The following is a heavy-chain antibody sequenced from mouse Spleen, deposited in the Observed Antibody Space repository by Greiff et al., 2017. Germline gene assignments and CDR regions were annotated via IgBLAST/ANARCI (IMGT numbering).Heavy chain of an antibody. J-gene: IGHJ4*01. CDR2: ISSGSSTI. CDR1: GFTFSDYG. Sequence: EVQVVESGGGLVKPGGSLKLSCAASGFTFSDYGMHWVRQAPEKGLEWVAYISSGSSTIYYADTVKGRFTISRDNAKNTLFLQMTSLRSEDTAMYYCARPRWLGAMDYWGQGTSVTVSS. V-gene: IGHV5-17*01. CDR3: ARPRWLGAMDY. D-gene: IGHD2-3*01.